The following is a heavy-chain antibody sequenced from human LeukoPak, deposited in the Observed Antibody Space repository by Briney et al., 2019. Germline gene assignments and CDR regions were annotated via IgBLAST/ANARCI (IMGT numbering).Heavy chain of an antibody. CDR3: ARGFARWRV. CDR1: GGSISSYY. J-gene: IGHJ4*02. Sequence: PSETLSLTCTVSGGSISSYYGSWIRQSPGKGLEWIGRIYTSGSTYYNPSLKSRVTISVDTSKNQFSLNLSSVTAADTAVYYCARGFARWRVWGQGSPVTVSS. V-gene: IGHV4-4*07. CDR2: IYTSGST. D-gene: IGHD5-24*01.